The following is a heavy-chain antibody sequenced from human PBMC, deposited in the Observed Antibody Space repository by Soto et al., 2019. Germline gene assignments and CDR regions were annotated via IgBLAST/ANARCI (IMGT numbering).Heavy chain of an antibody. CDR2: IHDGGAT. J-gene: IGHJ4*02. Sequence: QVQLQEAGPGLVKPSEALSLTCTVSGDSSNNYYWSWIRQPPGKGLEWFANIHDGGATTYNPSLESRVTISVDTPKKQFSLKLNSMTAADTAVYYCAGGGGWLPENWGQGTLVSVSS. CDR1: GDSSNNYY. V-gene: IGHV4-59*01. D-gene: IGHD5-12*01. CDR3: AGGGGWLPEN.